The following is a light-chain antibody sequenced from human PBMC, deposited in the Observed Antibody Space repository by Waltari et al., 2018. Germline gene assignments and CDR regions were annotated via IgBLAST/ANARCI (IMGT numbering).Light chain of an antibody. V-gene: IGKV3-15*01. CDR1: QSISSN. J-gene: IGKJ5*01. CDR3: QQYNKWPIT. Sequence: EIVMTQSPVTLSVSPGERATLSCRASQSISSNLAWYQQKPGQTPRLLIYDTSTRATGIPARFSGSGSGTEFTLTISSLQSEDFAAYHCQQYNKWPITFGQGTRLEIK. CDR2: DTS.